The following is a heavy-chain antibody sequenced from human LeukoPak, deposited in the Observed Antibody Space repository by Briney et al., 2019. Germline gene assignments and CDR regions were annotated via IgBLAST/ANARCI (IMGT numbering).Heavy chain of an antibody. V-gene: IGHV4-30-4*01. D-gene: IGHD3-3*01. Sequence: SETLSLTCTVSGGSTSSGDYYWSWIRQPPGKGLEWIGYIYYSGSTYYNPSLKSRVTISVDTSKNQFSLKLSSVTAADTAVYYCARVAYYDFWSGYYNYFDYWGQGTLVTVSS. CDR1: GGSTSSGDYY. J-gene: IGHJ4*02. CDR3: ARVAYYDFWSGYYNYFDY. CDR2: IYYSGST.